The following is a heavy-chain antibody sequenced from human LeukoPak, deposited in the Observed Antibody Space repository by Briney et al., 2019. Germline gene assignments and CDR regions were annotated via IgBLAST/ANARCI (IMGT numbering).Heavy chain of an antibody. V-gene: IGHV3-11*04. CDR1: GFTFSDNY. J-gene: IGHJ4*02. CDR3: ASEPRRPDH. CDR2: ISNGGTTT. Sequence: GGSLRLSCAASGFTFSDNYMSWIRQAPGKGLEWVSYISNGGTTTKYADSVEGRFTISRDNAKNFLYLQMNSLRAEDTAVYFCASEPRRPDHWGQGTLVTVSS.